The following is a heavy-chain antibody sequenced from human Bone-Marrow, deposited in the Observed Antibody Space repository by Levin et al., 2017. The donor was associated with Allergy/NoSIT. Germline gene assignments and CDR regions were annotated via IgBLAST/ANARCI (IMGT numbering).Heavy chain of an antibody. J-gene: IGHJ4*02. Sequence: ASVKVSCKASGYTFTSYGISWVRQAPGQGLEWMGWISAYNGNTNYAQKLQGRVTMTTDTSTSTAYMELRSLRSDDTAVYYCARVDGSPGDLYGSGSYSADYWGQGTLVTVSS. CDR1: GYTFTSYG. D-gene: IGHD3-10*01. V-gene: IGHV1-18*01. CDR3: ARVDGSPGDLYGSGSYSADY. CDR2: ISAYNGNT.